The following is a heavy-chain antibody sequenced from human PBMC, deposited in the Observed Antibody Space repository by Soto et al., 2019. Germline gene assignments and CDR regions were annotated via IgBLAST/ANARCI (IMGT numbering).Heavy chain of an antibody. CDR3: ATLSIAARRAYFDY. V-gene: IGHV1-46*01. Sequence: ASVEVSCRASGYTFPSYPTQCVRPGPGQGLEWMGIINPSGGSTSYAQKFQGRVTMTRDTSTSTVYMELSSLRSEDTAVYYCATLSIAARRAYFDYWGQGTMV. D-gene: IGHD6-6*01. CDR1: GYTFPSYP. J-gene: IGHJ4*02. CDR2: INPSGGST.